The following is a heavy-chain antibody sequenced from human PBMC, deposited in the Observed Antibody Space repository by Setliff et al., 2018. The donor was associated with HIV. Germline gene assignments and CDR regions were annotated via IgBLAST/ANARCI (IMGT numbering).Heavy chain of an antibody. CDR3: AKEDQRVTSVDY. Sequence: PGGSLRLSCAASGFTFSTYGMHWVRQAPGKGLEWVAFIRLDGSDKFYADSVKGRFTISRDNSKNTLFLQMNSLRSEGTAVYYCAKEDQRVTSVDYWGQGTPVTVSS. D-gene: IGHD2-2*01. V-gene: IGHV3-30*02. J-gene: IGHJ4*02. CDR1: GFTFSTYG. CDR2: IRLDGSDK.